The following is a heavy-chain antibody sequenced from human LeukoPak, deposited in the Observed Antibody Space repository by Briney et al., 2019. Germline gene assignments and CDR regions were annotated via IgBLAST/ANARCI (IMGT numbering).Heavy chain of an antibody. CDR3: ARDRGYSYGSFDY. CDR2: ISSSSSYI. V-gene: IGHV3-21*01. J-gene: IGHJ4*02. Sequence: GGSLRLSCAASGFTFSSYSMNWVRQAPGKGLEWVSSISSSSSYIYYADSVKGRFTISRDNAKNSLCLQMNSLRAEDTAVYYCARDRGYSYGSFDYWGQGTLVTVSS. D-gene: IGHD5-18*01. CDR1: GFTFSSYS.